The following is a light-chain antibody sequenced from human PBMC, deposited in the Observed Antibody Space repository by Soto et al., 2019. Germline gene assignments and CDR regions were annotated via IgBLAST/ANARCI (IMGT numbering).Light chain of an antibody. CDR3: QQYGSSPPLT. Sequence: DIVLTQSPGTLSLSPGERATLSCRASQSVSSNYLAWYQQKPGQAPRLLIYGASSRATGIPERFSGSGSGTDFTLTISRLEPEDFAVYYCQQYGSSPPLTFGGGTKVEIK. CDR1: QSVSSNY. V-gene: IGKV3-20*01. CDR2: GAS. J-gene: IGKJ4*01.